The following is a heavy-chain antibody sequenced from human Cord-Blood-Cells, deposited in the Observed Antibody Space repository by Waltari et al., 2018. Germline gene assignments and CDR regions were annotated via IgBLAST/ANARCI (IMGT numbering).Heavy chain of an antibody. CDR2: IYYSWST. Sequence: QVQLQESGPGLVKPSETLSPTCPVPGGSISSHSWSWLRQPPGKGMERIGYIYYSWSTNYNPSLKSRITISVDTSKNQCSLKLSSVTAADTAVYYCARSYSFYGSGSYDNCFDPWGQGTLVTVSS. J-gene: IGHJ5*02. D-gene: IGHD3-10*01. CDR3: ARSYSFYGSGSYDNCFDP. CDR1: GGSISSHS. V-gene: IGHV4-59*11.